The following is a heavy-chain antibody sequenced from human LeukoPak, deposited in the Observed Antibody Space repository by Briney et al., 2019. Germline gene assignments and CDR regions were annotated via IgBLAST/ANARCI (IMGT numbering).Heavy chain of an antibody. V-gene: IGHV1-2*02. CDR2: IYPYSGDT. D-gene: IGHD6-6*01. Sequence: ASVKVSCKASGYTFTGYYIHWVRQAPGQGLEWMGWIYPYSGDTNYAQNFQGRDTMTRDTSISTAYMELSSLKSDDTAVYYCARDRNSGSSLDIWGQGTMLTVSS. J-gene: IGHJ3*02. CDR3: ARDRNSGSSLDI. CDR1: GYTFTGYY.